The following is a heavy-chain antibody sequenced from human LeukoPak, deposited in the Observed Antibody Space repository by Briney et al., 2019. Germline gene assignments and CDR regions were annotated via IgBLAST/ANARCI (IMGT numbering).Heavy chain of an antibody. Sequence: SETLSLTCTVSGGSVSGYFWTWIRQPPGKRPEWIGYVYSSGITKYNPSLNSRITISVDTSKNQFSLRLTSVTAADTAVYYCARNRNNDLLTGYYPPYFYFGMDVWGQGTTVTVSS. V-gene: IGHV4-59*02. CDR2: VYSSGIT. CDR1: GGSVSGYF. CDR3: ARNRNNDLLTGYYPPYFYFGMDV. J-gene: IGHJ6*02. D-gene: IGHD3-9*01.